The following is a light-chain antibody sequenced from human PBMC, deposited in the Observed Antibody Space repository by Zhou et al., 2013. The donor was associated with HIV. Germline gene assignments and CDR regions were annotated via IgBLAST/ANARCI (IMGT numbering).Light chain of an antibody. J-gene: IGKJ1*01. V-gene: IGKV3-20*01. CDR3: QQYFDWPPWT. Sequence: EIVLTQSPGTLSLSPGERATLSCRASRGVYSNYLAWYQQKPGQAPRLLINVASSRATGIPDRFSGSGSGTDFTLTITRLEPEDFAVYYCQQYFDWPPWTFGQGTKVEIK. CDR1: RGVYSNY. CDR2: VAS.